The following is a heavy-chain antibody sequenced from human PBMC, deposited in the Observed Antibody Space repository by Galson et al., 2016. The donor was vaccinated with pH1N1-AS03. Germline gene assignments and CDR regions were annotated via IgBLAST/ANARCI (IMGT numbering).Heavy chain of an antibody. CDR2: VNPDTGNT. CDR1: GYRFTSYN. CDR3: ARDPNWGNDHHVDS. V-gene: IGHV1-2*02. D-gene: IGHD7-27*01. Sequence: SVKVSCKASGYRFTSYNVHWLRQAPGQGLEWMGWVNPDTGNTDYAQKFQGRVTLTRDTSIATAYMELIRLTTADTAVYYCARDPNWGNDHHVDSWAQGTLVTVSS. J-gene: IGHJ4*02.